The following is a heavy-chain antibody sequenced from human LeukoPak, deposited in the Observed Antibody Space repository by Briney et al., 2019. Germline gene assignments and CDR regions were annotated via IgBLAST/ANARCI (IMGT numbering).Heavy chain of an antibody. CDR2: IYWDGDK. Sequence: SGPTLVNPTQTLTLTCTFSGFSLNTSRVGVGWIRQPPGKALEWLALIYWDGDKCYSPSLKSRLTITKDTSKNQVVLTMTNMDPVDTATYYCAHESTTWDYWGQGTLVTVSS. V-gene: IGHV2-5*02. CDR1: GFSLNTSRVG. D-gene: IGHD5/OR15-5a*01. J-gene: IGHJ4*02. CDR3: AHESTTWDY.